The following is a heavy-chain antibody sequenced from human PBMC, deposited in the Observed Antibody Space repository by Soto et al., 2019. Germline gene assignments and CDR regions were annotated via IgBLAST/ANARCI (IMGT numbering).Heavy chain of an antibody. Sequence: EVHLLESGGDLVQPGGSLRLSCAASGFTFSKFVMRWVRQTPGKGLEWVSTITETGGDTYYTDSVKGRFTNSRDNSKNTLYLQMTSLRAEDTALYYCTKASPDRHHMDVWGQGTTVTVSS. CDR3: TKASPDRHHMDV. CDR2: ITETGGDT. V-gene: IGHV3-23*01. J-gene: IGHJ6*02. CDR1: GFTFSKFV.